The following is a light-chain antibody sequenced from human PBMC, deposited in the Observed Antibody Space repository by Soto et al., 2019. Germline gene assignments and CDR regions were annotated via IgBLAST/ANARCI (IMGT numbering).Light chain of an antibody. J-gene: IGLJ1*01. V-gene: IGLV1-47*01. Sequence: QSVLTQPPSASGTPGQRVTISCSGSSSNIGSNYVYWYQQLPGTAPKLLIYRNNQRPSGVPDRLSGSKSGTSASLAISGLRSEDEADYYCAAWDDSLSVLYVFGTGTKLTVL. CDR1: SSNIGSNY. CDR2: RNN. CDR3: AAWDDSLSVLYV.